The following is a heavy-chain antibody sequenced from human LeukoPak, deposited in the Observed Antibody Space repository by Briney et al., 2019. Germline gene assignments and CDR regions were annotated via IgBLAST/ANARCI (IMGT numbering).Heavy chain of an antibody. J-gene: IGHJ5*02. CDR2: IYYSGIT. D-gene: IGHD3-22*01. CDR3: ARVGYYYDSSGYTNGFDP. V-gene: IGHV4-39*07. Sequence: AETLSLTCTVSGGSFGSSSFYWGWIRQPPGKGLEWFGNIYYSGITYYSPSLKRLVTISVDTSKNQFSLMMSSVTAADTAVYSCARVGYYYDSSGYTNGFDPWGQGTLVTVSS. CDR1: GGSFGSSSFY.